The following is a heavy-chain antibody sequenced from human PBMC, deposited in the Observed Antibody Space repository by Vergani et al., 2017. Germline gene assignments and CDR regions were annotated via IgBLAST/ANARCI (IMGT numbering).Heavy chain of an antibody. CDR2: ISWNSGAV. CDR1: GITFWKFG. V-gene: IGHV3-9*01. CDR3: TKGSVYYHDSAGHGYDPYTGFDL. D-gene: IGHD5-12*01. J-gene: IGHJ3*01. Sequence: VPLVESGGGVVQPGGSLRLSCEASGITFWKFGMHWVRQGPGKGLEWVSGISWNSGAVDYADSVRGRFTISRDNAKNSLFLEMNSLRFEDTAVYFCTKGSVYYHDSAGHGYDPYTGFDLWGQGTLVTVSS.